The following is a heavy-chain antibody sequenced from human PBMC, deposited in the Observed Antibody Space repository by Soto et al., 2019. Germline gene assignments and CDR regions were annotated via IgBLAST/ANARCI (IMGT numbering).Heavy chain of an antibody. CDR1: GGSIIRIRYY. J-gene: IGHJ5*02. CDR2: IYYSGST. CDR3: AKTPSQQLVREHDNWFDP. Sequence: SQMLCLRCTVSGGSIIRIRYYWGCIRHPPGKGLEWIGSIYYSGSTYYNPSLKSRVSISVDTSKNHFSLKLTSVTAADTAVYYCAKTPSQQLVREHDNWFDPWGQGTLVTVSS. V-gene: IGHV4-39*02. D-gene: IGHD6-6*01.